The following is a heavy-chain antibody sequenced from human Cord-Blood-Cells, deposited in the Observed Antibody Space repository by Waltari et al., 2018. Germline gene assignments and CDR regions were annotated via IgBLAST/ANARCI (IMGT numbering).Heavy chain of an antibody. J-gene: IGHJ3*02. CDR3: ARGDQGFRTDAFDI. Sequence: QVQLQESGPGLVKPSQTLSLTCTVSGGSISSGGYYWSWIRQHPGKGLEWIGYIYYSGSTYYNPSLESRVTISVDTSKNQFSLKLSSVTAADTAVYYCARGDQGFRTDAFDIWGQGTMVTVSS. CDR1: GGSISSGGYY. V-gene: IGHV4-31*03. CDR2: IYYSGST. D-gene: IGHD2-2*01.